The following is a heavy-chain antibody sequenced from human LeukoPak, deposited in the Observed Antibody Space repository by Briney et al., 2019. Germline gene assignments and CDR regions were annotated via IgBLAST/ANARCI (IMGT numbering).Heavy chain of an antibody. CDR2: INHSGST. J-gene: IGHJ4*02. V-gene: IGHV4-34*01. D-gene: IGHD3-22*01. CDR3: ARRLSDSSSYDSVVFSAPPDY. Sequence: PSETLSLTCAVYGGSFSGYYWSWIRQPAGKGLEWIGEINHSGSTNYTPSLKSRVTISVDRSKNQFSLKLSSVTAADTAVYYCARRLSDSSSYDSVVFSAPPDYWGQGTLVTVSS. CDR1: GGSFSGYY.